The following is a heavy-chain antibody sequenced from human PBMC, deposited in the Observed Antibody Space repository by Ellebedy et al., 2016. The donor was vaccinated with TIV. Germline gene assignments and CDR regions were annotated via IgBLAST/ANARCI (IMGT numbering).Heavy chain of an antibody. CDR1: GFTFSRFA. J-gene: IGHJ5*02. V-gene: IGHV3-30-3*01. CDR3: ARDLTEYSSGWFVH. D-gene: IGHD3-22*01. Sequence: PGGSLRLSCAASGFTFSRFAMHWVRQAPGKGLEWVALISYNGGNKDYADSVKGRFTISRDSSKNTLYLQMNSLRTEDTAVYYCARDLTEYSSGWFVHWGQGALVTASS. CDR2: ISYNGGNK.